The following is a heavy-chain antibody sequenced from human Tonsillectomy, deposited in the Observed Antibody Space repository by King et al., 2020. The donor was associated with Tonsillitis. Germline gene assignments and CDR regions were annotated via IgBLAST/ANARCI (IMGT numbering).Heavy chain of an antibody. D-gene: IGHD2-2*01. J-gene: IGHJ2*01. CDR1: GYSISSGYY. Sequence: QLQESGPGLVKPSETLSLTCSVSGYSISSGYYWGWIRQPPGTGLEGIGNIYHSGSTYYNPSLKSRVTISVDTSKNQFSLKLSSVTAADTAVYYCARVPYQLLSRYFDLWGRGTLITVSS. V-gene: IGHV4-38-2*02. CDR2: IYHSGST. CDR3: ARVPYQLLSRYFDL.